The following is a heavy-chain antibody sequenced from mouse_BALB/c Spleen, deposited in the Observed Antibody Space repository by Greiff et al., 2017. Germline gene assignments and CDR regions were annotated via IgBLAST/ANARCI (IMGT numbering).Heavy chain of an antibody. CDR2: IWRVGST. V-gene: IGHV2-5-1*01. CDR3: AKKDGIYAMDY. Sequence: VKLQQSGPSLVQPSQSLSITCTVSGFSLTSYGVHWVRQSPGKGLEWLGVIWRVGSTDYNAAFMSRLSITKDNSKSQVFFKMNSLQADDTAIYYCAKKDGIYAMDYWGQGTSVTVSS. J-gene: IGHJ4*01. CDR1: GFSLTSYG. D-gene: IGHD2-1*01.